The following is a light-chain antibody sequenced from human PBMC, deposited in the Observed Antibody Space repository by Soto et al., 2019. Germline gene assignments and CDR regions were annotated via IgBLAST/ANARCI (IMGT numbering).Light chain of an antibody. CDR2: EAT. V-gene: IGLV2-23*01. CDR3: CSFAGSNSWV. J-gene: IGLJ3*02. Sequence: QSVLTQPASVSGSPGQSITISCTGTSGDVGTYDLVSWYQHHPGAAPKLMIYEATRRPSGISNRFSGSKSGNTASLTISGLQAEDEAAYSCCSFAGSNSWVFGGGTKLTVL. CDR1: SGDVGTYDL.